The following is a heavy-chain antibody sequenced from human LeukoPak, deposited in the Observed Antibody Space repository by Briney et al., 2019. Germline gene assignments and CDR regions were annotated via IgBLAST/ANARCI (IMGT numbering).Heavy chain of an antibody. CDR2: INHSGST. D-gene: IGHD6-19*01. V-gene: IGHV4-34*01. J-gene: IGHJ4*02. Sequence: SETLSLTCTVSGGSISNYYWSWIRQPPGKGLEWIGEINHSGSTNYNPSLKSRVTISVDTSKNQFSLKLSSVTAADTAVYYCARTGYSSGWCLAGTAHRPDYWGQGTLVTVSS. CDR3: ARTGYSSGWCLAGTAHRPDY. CDR1: GGSISNYY.